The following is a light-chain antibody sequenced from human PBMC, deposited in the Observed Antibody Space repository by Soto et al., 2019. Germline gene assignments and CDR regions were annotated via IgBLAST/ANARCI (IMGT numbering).Light chain of an antibody. CDR2: GSN. CDR3: FSYADTNNFV. J-gene: IGLJ1*01. CDR1: NFNLGADFD. Sequence: QSVLTQPTSVSGAPGQRVTISCTGNNFNLGADFDVHWYQQLPGTAPRLLIYGSNNRPSGVPDRFSGSKSGTSASLAITGLQPDDEADYYCFSYADTNNFVFGSGTKLTVL. V-gene: IGLV1-40*01.